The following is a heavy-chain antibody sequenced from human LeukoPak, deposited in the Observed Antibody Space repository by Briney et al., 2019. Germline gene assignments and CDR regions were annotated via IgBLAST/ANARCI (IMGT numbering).Heavy chain of an antibody. CDR1: GGSFSGYY. CDR2: INHSGST. Sequence: SETLSLTCAVYGGSFSGYYWSWIRQPPGKGLDWIGEINHSGSTNYNPSLKSRVTISVDTSKNQFSLKLSSVTAADTAVYYCARFRPVYALGGYWFDPWGQGTLVTVSS. CDR3: ARFRPVYALGGYWFDP. D-gene: IGHD2-8*01. J-gene: IGHJ5*02. V-gene: IGHV4-34*01.